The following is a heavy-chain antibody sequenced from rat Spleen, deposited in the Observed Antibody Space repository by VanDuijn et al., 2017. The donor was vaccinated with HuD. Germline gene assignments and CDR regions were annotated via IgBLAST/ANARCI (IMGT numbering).Heavy chain of an antibody. V-gene: IGHV5-31*01. CDR3: ARPSYGYPFAY. Sequence: EVQLVESGGGLVQPGRSLKLSCEASGFAFKNYWMTWIRQAPGKGLEWVATISYDGNNTYYRDSVKGRFTISRDNAKNTLYLQMDSLRSEDTATYYCARPSYGYPFAYWGQGTLVTVSS. CDR2: ISYDGNNT. D-gene: IGHD1-7*01. J-gene: IGHJ3*01. CDR1: GFAFKNYW.